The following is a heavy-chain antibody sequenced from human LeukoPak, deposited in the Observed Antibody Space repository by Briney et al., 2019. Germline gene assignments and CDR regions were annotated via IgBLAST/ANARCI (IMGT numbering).Heavy chain of an antibody. Sequence: ASVKVSCKASGYTFTSYDINWVRQATGQGLEWMGWMNPNSGNTGYAQKFQGRVTITRNTSISTAYMELSSLRSEDTAVYYCARAGSGYSSSWYYFDYWGQGTLVTVSS. D-gene: IGHD6-13*01. CDR3: ARAGSGYSSSWYYFDY. CDR1: GYTFTSYD. J-gene: IGHJ4*02. V-gene: IGHV1-8*03. CDR2: MNPNSGNT.